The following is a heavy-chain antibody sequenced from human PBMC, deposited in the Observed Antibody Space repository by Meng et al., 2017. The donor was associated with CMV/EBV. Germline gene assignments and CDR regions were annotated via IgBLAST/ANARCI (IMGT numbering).Heavy chain of an antibody. CDR2: IYSGGST. CDR1: GFTVSSNY. CDR3: ARDCSSTSCYYLGGMDV. D-gene: IGHD2-2*01. Sequence: GESLKISCAASGFTVSSNYMSWVRQAPGKGLEWVSVIYSGGSTYYADSVKGRFTISRDNSKNTLYLQMNSLRAEDTAVYYCARDCSSTSCYYLGGMDVWSQGTTVTVSS. V-gene: IGHV3-53*01. J-gene: IGHJ6*02.